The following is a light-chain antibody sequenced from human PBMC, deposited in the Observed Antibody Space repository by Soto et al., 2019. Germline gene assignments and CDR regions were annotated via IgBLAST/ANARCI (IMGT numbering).Light chain of an antibody. J-gene: IGKJ2*01. Sequence: EIVLTQSPGTLSLSPGERATLSCRASQSVDSSYTAWYQQKPGQAPRLLIYGASNRATGIPDRFSGTGSGTDFTFTISSLEPEDFAVYSFQQYGTSPPSYTFGQGTKVEV. CDR1: QSVDSSY. V-gene: IGKV3-20*01. CDR2: GAS. CDR3: QQYGTSPPSYT.